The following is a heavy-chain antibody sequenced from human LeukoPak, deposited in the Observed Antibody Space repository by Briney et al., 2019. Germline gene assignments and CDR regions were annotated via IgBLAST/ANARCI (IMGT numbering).Heavy chain of an antibody. CDR1: GFTVNSNY. J-gene: IGHJ4*02. D-gene: IGHD4-11*01. CDR2: IYTGGTT. Sequence: GGSLRLSCAASGFTVNSNYMSWVRQAPGKGLEWVSVIYTGGTTDYADSVKGRFTISRDNSKNTLFLQMNSLRAEDTAVYYCAGLPKTTYFDYWGQGTLVTVFS. V-gene: IGHV3-53*01. CDR3: AGLPKTTYFDY.